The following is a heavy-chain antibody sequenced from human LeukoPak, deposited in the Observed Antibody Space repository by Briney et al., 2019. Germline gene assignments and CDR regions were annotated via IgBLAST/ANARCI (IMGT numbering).Heavy chain of an antibody. CDR1: GFTFNSYS. Sequence: GGSQRLSCAASGFTFNSYSMNWVGQAPGKGLEWVSYITSSTGTKYADSVKGRFTVSRDNAKNSLYLQMNSLRDEDTAVYYCARGGIVRGSIDGYFDYWGQGTLVTVSS. J-gene: IGHJ4*02. V-gene: IGHV3-48*02. CDR2: ITSSTGT. CDR3: ARGGIVRGSIDGYFDY. D-gene: IGHD3-10*01.